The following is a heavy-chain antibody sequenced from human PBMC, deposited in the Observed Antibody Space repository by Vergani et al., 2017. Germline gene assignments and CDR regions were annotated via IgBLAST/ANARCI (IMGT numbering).Heavy chain of an antibody. CDR3: AREGTYYDFWSGYPDYYYGMDV. CDR1: GFTFDDYA. J-gene: IGHJ6*02. Sequence: VQLVESGGGLVKPGGSLRLSCAASGFTFDDYAMHWVRQAPGKGLEWVSGISWNSGSIGYADSVKGRFTISRDNAKNSLYLQMNSLRAEDTAVYYCAREGTYYDFWSGYPDYYYGMDVWGQGTTVTVSS. V-gene: IGHV3-9*01. D-gene: IGHD3-3*01. CDR2: ISWNSGSI.